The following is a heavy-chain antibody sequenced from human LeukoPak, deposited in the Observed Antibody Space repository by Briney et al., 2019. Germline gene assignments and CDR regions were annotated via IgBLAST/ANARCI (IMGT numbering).Heavy chain of an antibody. Sequence: PEGALRLSCAASGFTFSNYWMHWVRQAPGKGLAWVSRIKSDGSRTDYADSVKGRFTISRDNAKNTLYLQMNSLRAEDTAVYYCARELPFDYWGQGTLVTVSS. CDR1: GFTFSNYW. V-gene: IGHV3-74*01. J-gene: IGHJ4*02. D-gene: IGHD2-15*01. CDR2: IKSDGSRT. CDR3: ARELPFDY.